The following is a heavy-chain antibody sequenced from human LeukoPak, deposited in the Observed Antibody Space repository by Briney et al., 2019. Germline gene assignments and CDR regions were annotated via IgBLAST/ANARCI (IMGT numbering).Heavy chain of an antibody. CDR1: GFTFSSYA. Sequence: GGSLRLSCAASGFTFSSYAMSWVRQAPGKGLEWVSAISGSGGSTYYADSVKGRFTISRDNSKNTLYLQMNSLRAEDTAVYYCMVSGYSGYDPIDYWGQGTLVTVSS. CDR2: ISGSGGST. D-gene: IGHD5-12*01. CDR3: MVSGYSGYDPIDY. J-gene: IGHJ4*02. V-gene: IGHV3-23*01.